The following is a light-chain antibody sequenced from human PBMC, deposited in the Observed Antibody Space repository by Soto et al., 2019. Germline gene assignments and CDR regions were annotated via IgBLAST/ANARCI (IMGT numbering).Light chain of an antibody. J-gene: IGKJ5*01. V-gene: IGKV3-15*01. CDR2: RAS. CDR3: QQYNNWPPIT. Sequence: EIVMTQSPATLSVSPGESATLSCRASQSVSSNLAWYQRKPGQAPRLLIYRASTRATGIPVRFSGSGSGTEFTLTISSLQSEDFAVYYCQQYNNWPPITFGQGTRLEIK. CDR1: QSVSSN.